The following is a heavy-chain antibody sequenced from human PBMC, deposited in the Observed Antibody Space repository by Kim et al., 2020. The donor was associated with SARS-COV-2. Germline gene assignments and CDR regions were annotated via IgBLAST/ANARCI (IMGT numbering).Heavy chain of an antibody. CDR3: ARPVVPAATRDYYYGMDV. V-gene: IGHV4-39*01. Sequence: SETLSLTCTVSGGSISSSSYYWGWIRQPPGKGLEWIGSIYYSGSTYYNPSLKSRVTISVDTSKNQFSLKLSSVTAADTAVYYCARPVVPAATRDYYYGMDVWGQGTTVTVSS. CDR2: IYYSGST. D-gene: IGHD2-2*01. CDR1: GGSISSSSYY. J-gene: IGHJ6*02.